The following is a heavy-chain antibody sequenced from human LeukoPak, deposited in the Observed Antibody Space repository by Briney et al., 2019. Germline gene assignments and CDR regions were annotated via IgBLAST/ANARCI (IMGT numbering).Heavy chain of an antibody. CDR3: TRGFNGQDS. CDR2: MKPSSGNT. CDR1: GYTFTSYD. V-gene: IGHV1-8*01. Sequence: ASVKVSCKASGYTFTSYDINWVRQATGQGLEWMGWMKPSSGNTGYTQKFQGRVAMTRDTSTTTAYLELSSLRSEDTAVYYCTRGFNGQDSWGQGTLVTVSS. J-gene: IGHJ4*02.